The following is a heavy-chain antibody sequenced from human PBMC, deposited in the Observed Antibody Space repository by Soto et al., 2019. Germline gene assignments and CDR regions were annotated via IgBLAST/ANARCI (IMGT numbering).Heavy chain of an antibody. D-gene: IGHD3-22*01. CDR1: GYTFTSYY. CDR3: ARGHYYDSSGYYHYFDY. CDR2: INPSGGST. V-gene: IGHV1-46*01. J-gene: IGHJ4*02. Sequence: ASVKVSCKASGYTFTSYYMDWVRQAPGQGLEWMGIINPSGGSTSYAQKFQGRVTMTRDTSTSTVYMELSSLRSEDTAVYYCARGHYYDSSGYYHYFDYWGQGTLVTVSS.